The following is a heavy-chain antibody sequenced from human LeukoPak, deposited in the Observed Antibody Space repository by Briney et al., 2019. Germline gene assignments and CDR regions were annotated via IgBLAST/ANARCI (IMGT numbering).Heavy chain of an antibody. J-gene: IGHJ4*02. D-gene: IGHD6-13*01. Sequence: SETLSLTCAVYGGSFSGYYWSGISQPPGEGLECIGEINHSGGTNYNPSLKSRATISVDTSKNQFSLKRSSVTAADTAVYYCARAGRGAAAGLYWGQGTLVTVSS. CDR1: GGSFSGYY. V-gene: IGHV4-34*01. CDR2: INHSGGT. CDR3: ARAGRGAAAGLY.